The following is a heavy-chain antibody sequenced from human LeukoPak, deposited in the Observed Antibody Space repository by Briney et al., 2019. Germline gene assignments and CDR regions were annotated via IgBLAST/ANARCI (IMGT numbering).Heavy chain of an antibody. CDR2: ISYDGSNK. CDR1: GFTFSSYA. CDR3: AKDRSALDAFDI. Sequence: GGSLRLSCAASGFTFSSYAMHWVRQAPGKGLEWVAVISYDGSNKYYADSVKGRFTISRDNSKNTLYLQMNSLRAEDTAVYYCAKDRSALDAFDIWGQGTMVTVSS. V-gene: IGHV3-30-3*01. J-gene: IGHJ3*02.